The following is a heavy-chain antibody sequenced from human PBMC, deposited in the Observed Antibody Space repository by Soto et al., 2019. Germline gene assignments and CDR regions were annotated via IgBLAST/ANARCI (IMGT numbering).Heavy chain of an antibody. J-gene: IGHJ3*02. CDR1: GGTFSSYA. V-gene: IGHV1-69*01. Sequence: QVQLVQSGAEVKKPGSSVKVSCKASGGTFSSYAISWVRQAPGQGLEWMGGIIPTFGTANYAQKFQGRVTITEDEATSTAYRELSSLRSEDTAVYYCALDYGDSGAFDSWGQGTMVTVSS. CDR3: ALDYGDSGAFDS. D-gene: IGHD4-17*01. CDR2: IIPTFGTA.